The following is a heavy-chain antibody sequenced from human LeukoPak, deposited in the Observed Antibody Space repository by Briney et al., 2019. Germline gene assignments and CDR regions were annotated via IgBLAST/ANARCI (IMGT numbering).Heavy chain of an antibody. CDR1: GYSFTSYW. CDR3: ARHKRITMVRGDAFDT. J-gene: IGHJ3*02. Sequence: GESLKISCKGSGYSFTSYWISWVRQMPGKGLEWMGRIDPSDSYTNYSPSFQGHVTISADKSISTAYLQWSSLKASDTAMYYCARHKRITMVRGDAFDTWGQGTMVTVSS. D-gene: IGHD3-10*01. V-gene: IGHV5-10-1*01. CDR2: IDPSDSYT.